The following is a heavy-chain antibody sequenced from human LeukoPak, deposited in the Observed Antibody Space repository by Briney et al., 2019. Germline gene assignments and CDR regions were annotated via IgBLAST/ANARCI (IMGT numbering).Heavy chain of an antibody. J-gene: IGHJ5*02. Sequence: SETLSLTCTVSGGSISSYYWSWIRQPAGKGLEWIGRIYTSGSTNYNPSLKSRVTMSVATSKNQFSLKLSSVTAADTAVYYCAREAMGSRRGGWFDPWGQGTLVTVSS. D-gene: IGHD2-15*01. CDR2: IYTSGST. V-gene: IGHV4-4*07. CDR3: AREAMGSRRGGWFDP. CDR1: GGSISSYY.